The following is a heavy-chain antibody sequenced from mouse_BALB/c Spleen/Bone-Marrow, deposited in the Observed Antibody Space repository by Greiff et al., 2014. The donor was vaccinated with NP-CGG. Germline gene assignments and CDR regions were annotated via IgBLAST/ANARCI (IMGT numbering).Heavy chain of an antibody. J-gene: IGHJ4*01. CDR1: GYTFTSYY. CDR2: IYPGNVNT. V-gene: IGHV1S56*01. CDR3: ARDTMDY. Sequence: QVHVKQSGPELVKPGASVRISCKASGYTFTSYYIHWVKQRPGQGLEWIGWIYPGNVNTKYNEEFKGKATLTEDKSSSTAYMQLSSLTSEDSAVYFCARDTMDYWGQGTSVTVSS.